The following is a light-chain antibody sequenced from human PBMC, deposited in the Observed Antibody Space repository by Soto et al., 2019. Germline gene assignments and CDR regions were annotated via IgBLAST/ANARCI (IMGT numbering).Light chain of an antibody. CDR3: AAWDDSLNGVV. V-gene: IGLV1-44*01. Sequence: QSVLTQPPSASGTPGQRVTISCSGSSSNIGSNTVNWYQQLPGTAPKLLIYNNNQRPSGVPDRFSGSKSGTSASLAISGLQSEDEADYYSAAWDDSLNGVVFGGGTKVTVL. CDR1: SSNIGSNT. J-gene: IGLJ2*01. CDR2: NNN.